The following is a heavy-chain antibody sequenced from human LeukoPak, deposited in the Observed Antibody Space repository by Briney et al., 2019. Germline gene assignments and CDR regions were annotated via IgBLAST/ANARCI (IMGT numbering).Heavy chain of an antibody. D-gene: IGHD2-21*02. CDR1: GYPFTSYW. J-gene: IGHJ4*02. CDR3: ARSGRDWGFDY. Sequence: GGSLQISRKGSGYPFTSYWIGWVRQMPGKGLEWMGIIYPGDSDTRYSPSFQGQVTMSADKSTSTAYLQWSSLKASDTAMYYCARSGRDWGFDYWGQGTLVTVSS. CDR2: IYPGDSDT. V-gene: IGHV5-51*01.